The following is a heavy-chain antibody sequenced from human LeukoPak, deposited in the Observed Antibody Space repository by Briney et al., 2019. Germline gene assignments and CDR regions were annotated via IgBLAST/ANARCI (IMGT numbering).Heavy chain of an antibody. D-gene: IGHD2-2*02. V-gene: IGHV1-24*01. Sequence: ASVKVSCKVSGYTLTELSMHWVRQAPGKGLEWMGGFDPEDGETIYAQKFQGRVTMTEDTSTDTAYMELSSLRSEDTAVYYCATGHVLYCSSTSCYIHWGQGTLVTVSS. CDR1: GYTLTELS. CDR2: FDPEDGET. J-gene: IGHJ4*02. CDR3: ATGHVLYCSSTSCYIH.